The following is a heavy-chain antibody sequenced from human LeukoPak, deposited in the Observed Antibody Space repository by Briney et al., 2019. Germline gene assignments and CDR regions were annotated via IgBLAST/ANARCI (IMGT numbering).Heavy chain of an antibody. CDR3: ARDENELLWFLHALREVKGPGYFDY. CDR2: ISSSSSYI. Sequence: GGSLRLSCAASGFTFSSYSMNWVRQAPGKGLEWVSSISSSSSYIYYADSVKGRFTISRDNAKNSLYLQMNSLRAEDTAVYYCARDENELLWFLHALREVKGPGYFDYWGQGTLVTVSS. J-gene: IGHJ4*02. V-gene: IGHV3-21*01. CDR1: GFTFSSYS. D-gene: IGHD3-10*01.